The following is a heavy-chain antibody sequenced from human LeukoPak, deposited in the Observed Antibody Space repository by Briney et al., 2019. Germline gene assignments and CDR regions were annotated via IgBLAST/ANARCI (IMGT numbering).Heavy chain of an antibody. CDR3: ARAKGSGRTNYHRSPYYFDY. V-gene: IGHV1-8*01. CDR2: MNPNSGNT. CDR1: GYTFTSYD. J-gene: IGHJ4*02. D-gene: IGHD2-8*01. Sequence: ASVKVSCKASGYTFTSYDINWVRQATGQGLEWMGWMNPNSGNTGYAQKFQGRVTMTRNTSISTAYMELSSLRSEDTAVYYCARAKGSGRTNYHRSPYYFDYWGQGTLVTVSS.